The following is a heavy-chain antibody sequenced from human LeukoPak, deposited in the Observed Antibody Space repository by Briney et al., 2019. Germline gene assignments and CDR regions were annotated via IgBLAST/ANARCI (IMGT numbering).Heavy chain of an antibody. V-gene: IGHV1-3*01. CDR1: GYTFTSYA. D-gene: IGHD3-10*01. J-gene: IGHJ4*02. CDR3: ARVIGALGHFDY. CDR2: INAGNGNT. Sequence: ASVKVSCKASGYTFTSYAMHWVRQAPGQGLEWMGWINAGNGNTKYSQKFQGRVTITRDTSASTAYMELSSLRSEDTAVYYCARVIGALGHFDYWGQGTLVTVSS.